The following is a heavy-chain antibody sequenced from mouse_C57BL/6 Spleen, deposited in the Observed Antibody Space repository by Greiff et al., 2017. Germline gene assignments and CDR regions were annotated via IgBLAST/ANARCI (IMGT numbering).Heavy chain of an antibody. Sequence: QVQLKESGPELVKPGASVTISCKASGYAISSSWMNWVKQRPGKGLEWIGRIYPGAGDTNYNGKFKGKATLTADKSSSTAYMQLSSQTSENTAVYFFTRSGCGYYAMDYWGQGTSVTVSS. CDR2: IYPGAGDT. CDR1: GYAISSSW. D-gene: IGHD3-1*01. V-gene: IGHV1-82*01. CDR3: TRSGCGYYAMDY. J-gene: IGHJ4*01.